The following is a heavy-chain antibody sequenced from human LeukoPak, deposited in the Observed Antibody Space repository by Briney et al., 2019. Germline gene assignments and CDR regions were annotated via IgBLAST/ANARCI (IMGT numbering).Heavy chain of an antibody. CDR1: GFTFSTYA. D-gene: IGHD6-19*01. Sequence: GGSLRLSCAASGFTFSTYAMNWVRQAPGKGLEWVSGISGSGGTTYYADSVKGRFTISRDNSKNTLYLQMNSLRAEDTAVYYCARGLKYSTDWYYFDYWGQGTLVTVSS. CDR3: ARGLKYSTDWYYFDY. J-gene: IGHJ4*02. V-gene: IGHV3-23*01. CDR2: ISGSGGTT.